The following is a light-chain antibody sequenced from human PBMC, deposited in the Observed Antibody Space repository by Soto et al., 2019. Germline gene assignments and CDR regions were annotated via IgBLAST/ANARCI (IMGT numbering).Light chain of an antibody. V-gene: IGLV2-23*01. CDR2: EDT. Sequence: QSALTQPASVSGSPGQSITISCTGTSSDVGSYEFVSWYQQHPGKAPKLMIYEDTERPSGVSNRFSGSKSGNTASLTISGLQAEDEADYYCCSYAGSNTDVFGTGTKLTVL. CDR3: CSYAGSNTDV. J-gene: IGLJ1*01. CDR1: SSDVGSYEF.